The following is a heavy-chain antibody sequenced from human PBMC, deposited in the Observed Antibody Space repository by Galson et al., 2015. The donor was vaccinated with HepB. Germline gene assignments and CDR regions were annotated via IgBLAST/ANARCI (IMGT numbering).Heavy chain of an antibody. CDR1: GGSLNNYY. CDR2: INHSGGT. CDR3: ARDPLSVVATTSWYFDL. V-gene: IGHV4-34*01. J-gene: IGHJ2*01. Sequence: ETLSLTCGVYGGSLNNYYWTWIRQPPGKGLQWIGEINHSGGTNYNPSLKSRVSMSIDTSKNQLSLKLNSVTAADTAVYYCARDPLSVVATTSWYFDLWGRGTLVIVSS. D-gene: IGHD2-21*02.